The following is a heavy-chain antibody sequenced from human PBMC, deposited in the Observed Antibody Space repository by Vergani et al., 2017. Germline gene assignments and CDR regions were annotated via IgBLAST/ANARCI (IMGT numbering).Heavy chain of an antibody. CDR2: ISWNSGSI. V-gene: IGHV3-9*01. CDR1: GFTFDDYA. CDR3: AKGDYVWGSYRYFGDY. J-gene: IGHJ4*02. D-gene: IGHD3-16*02. Sequence: EVQLVESGGGLVQPGRSLRLSCAASGFTFDDYAMHWVRQAPGKGLEWVSGISWNSGSIGYADSVKGRFTISRDNAKNSLYLQMNSLRAEDTALYDCAKGDYVWGSYRYFGDYWGQGTLVTVSS.